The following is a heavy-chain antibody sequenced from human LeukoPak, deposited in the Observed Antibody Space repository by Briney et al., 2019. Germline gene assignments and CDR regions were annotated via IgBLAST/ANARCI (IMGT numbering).Heavy chain of an antibody. Sequence: TSETLSLTCTVSGGSISSYYWSWIRQPPGKGLEWIGYIYYSGSTNYNPSLKSRVTISVDTSKNQFSLKLSSVTAADTAVYYCARTIAAAGSLFGVVWYFDYWGQGTLVTVSS. D-gene: IGHD6-13*01. CDR2: IYYSGST. J-gene: IGHJ4*02. CDR3: ARTIAAAGSLFGVVWYFDY. V-gene: IGHV4-59*01. CDR1: GGSISSYY.